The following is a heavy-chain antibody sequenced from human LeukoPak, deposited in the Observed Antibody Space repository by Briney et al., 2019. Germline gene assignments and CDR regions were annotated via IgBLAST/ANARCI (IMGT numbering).Heavy chain of an antibody. V-gene: IGHV1-24*01. D-gene: IGHD3-3*01. J-gene: IGHJ4*02. CDR2: FDPEDGET. CDR3: ATGYYDFWSGAF. Sequence: ASVRVSCKVSGYTLTELSMHWVRQAPGKELEWMGGFDPEDGETIYAQKFQGRVTMTEDTSTDTAYMELSSLRSEDTAVYYCATGYYDFWSGAFWGQGTLVTVSS. CDR1: GYTLTELS.